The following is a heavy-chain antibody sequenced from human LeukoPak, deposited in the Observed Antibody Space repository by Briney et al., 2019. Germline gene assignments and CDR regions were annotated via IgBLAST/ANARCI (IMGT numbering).Heavy chain of an antibody. CDR1: GFTFSSYG. Sequence: GGTLRLSCAASGFTFSSYGMSWVRQAPGKGLEWVSAISGSGGSTYYADSVKGRFTISRDNSKNTLYLQMNSLRAEDTAVYYCAKDSSSSRFSYFDYWGQGTLVTVSS. CDR3: AKDSSSSRFSYFDY. J-gene: IGHJ4*02. V-gene: IGHV3-23*01. D-gene: IGHD6-13*01. CDR2: ISGSGGST.